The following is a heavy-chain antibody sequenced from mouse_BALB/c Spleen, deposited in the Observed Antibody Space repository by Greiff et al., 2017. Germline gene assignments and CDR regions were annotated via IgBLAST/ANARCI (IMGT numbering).Heavy chain of an antibody. V-gene: IGHV5-6-4*01. CDR1: GFTFSSYT. CDR2: ISSGGSYT. CDR3: TRDGLSYFDY. Sequence: EVTVVESGGGLVKPGGSLKLSCAASGFTFSSYTMSWVRQTPEKRLEWVATISSGGSYTYYPDSVKGRFTISRDNAKNTLYLQMSSMKSEDTAMYYCTRDGLSYFDYWGQGTTLTVSA. J-gene: IGHJ2*01.